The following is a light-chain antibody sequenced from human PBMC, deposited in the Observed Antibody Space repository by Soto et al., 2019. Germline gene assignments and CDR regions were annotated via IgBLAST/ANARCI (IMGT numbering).Light chain of an antibody. V-gene: IGKV3-20*01. Sequence: EIILTQSPGTLSLSPGERATLSRRASQSVNSNFLAWYQQKPGQAPRLLIYAASRRATGLPDRFSGSGSGRDFTLTISRLEPEDFAVYYCQQYDDSLTWTFGQGTKVEIK. CDR2: AAS. CDR3: QQYDDSLTWT. J-gene: IGKJ1*01. CDR1: QSVNSNF.